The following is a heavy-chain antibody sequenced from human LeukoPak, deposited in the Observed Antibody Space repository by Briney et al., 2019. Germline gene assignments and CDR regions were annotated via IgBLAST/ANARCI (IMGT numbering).Heavy chain of an antibody. CDR3: ARFAVHRRLTVAGQFGLDY. D-gene: IGHD6-19*01. Sequence: GGSLRLSCAASGFTFSSYAMSWVRQAPGKGLEWVSAISGSGGSTYYADSVKGRFTISRDNSKNTLYLQMNSLRAEDTAVYYCARFAVHRRLTVAGQFGLDYWGQGTLVTVSS. J-gene: IGHJ4*02. V-gene: IGHV3-23*01. CDR1: GFTFSSYA. CDR2: ISGSGGST.